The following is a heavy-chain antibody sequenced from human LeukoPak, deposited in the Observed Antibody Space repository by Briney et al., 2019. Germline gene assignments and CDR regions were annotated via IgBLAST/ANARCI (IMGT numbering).Heavy chain of an antibody. CDR1: GGTFSSYA. D-gene: IGHD3-10*01. Sequence: ASVKVSCKASGGTFSSYAISWVRQAPGQGLEWMGRIIPILGIANYAQKFQGRVTITADKSTSTAYMELSRLRSDDTAVYYCARDTWFGELSYYYYYYMDVWGKGTTVTVSS. CDR3: ARDTWFGELSYYYYYYMDV. J-gene: IGHJ6*03. CDR2: IIPILGIA. V-gene: IGHV1-69*04.